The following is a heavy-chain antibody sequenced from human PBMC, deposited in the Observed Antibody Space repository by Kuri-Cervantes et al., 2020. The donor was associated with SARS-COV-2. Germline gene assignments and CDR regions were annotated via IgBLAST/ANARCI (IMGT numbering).Heavy chain of an antibody. CDR1: GYTFTGYY. Sequence: ASVKVSCKASGYTFTGYYMHWVRQAPGQGLEWMGWINPNSGGTNYAQKFQDRVTMTRDTSIATAYMELNRLRSDDAAMYYCARDQEQLVRGYYYYYYYMDVWGKGTTVTVSS. D-gene: IGHD6-6*01. J-gene: IGHJ6*03. V-gene: IGHV1-2*02. CDR2: INPNSGGT. CDR3: ARDQEQLVRGYYYYYYYMDV.